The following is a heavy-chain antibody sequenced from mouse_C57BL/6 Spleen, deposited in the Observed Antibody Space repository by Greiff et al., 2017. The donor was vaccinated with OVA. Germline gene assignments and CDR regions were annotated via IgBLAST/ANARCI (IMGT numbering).Heavy chain of an antibody. Sequence: EVKLMESGAELVKPGASVKLSCTASGFNIQDYYMHWVKQRTEQGLEWIGRIDPEDGETKYAPKFQGKATITADTSSNTAYLQLSSLTSEDTAVYYCASPYGSSYDWYFDVWGTGTTVTVSS. CDR3: ASPYGSSYDWYFDV. CDR1: GFNIQDYY. V-gene: IGHV14-2*01. J-gene: IGHJ1*03. CDR2: IDPEDGET. D-gene: IGHD1-1*01.